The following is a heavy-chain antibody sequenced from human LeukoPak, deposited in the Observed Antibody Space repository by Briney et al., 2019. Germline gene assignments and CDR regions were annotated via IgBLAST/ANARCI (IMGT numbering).Heavy chain of an antibody. CDR1: GYTFTSYG. Sequence: WASVKVSCKASGYTFTSYGIRWVRQAPGQGLEWMGWISAYNGNTNYAQKLQGRVTMTTDTSTSTAYMELRSLRSDDTAVYYCAREGIAVATKKFDYWGQGTLVTVSS. J-gene: IGHJ4*02. CDR2: ISAYNGNT. CDR3: AREGIAVATKKFDY. V-gene: IGHV1-18*01. D-gene: IGHD6-19*01.